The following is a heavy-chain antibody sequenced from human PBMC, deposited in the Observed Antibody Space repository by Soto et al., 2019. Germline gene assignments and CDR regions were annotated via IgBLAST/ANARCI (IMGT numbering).Heavy chain of an antibody. CDR3: ARVVAVAGAFDY. V-gene: IGHV4-34*01. Sequence: QVQLQQWGAGLLKPSKTLSLTCAVYGGSFSGYYWSWIRQPPGKGLEWIGEINHSGSTNYNPSLKSRVTISVDTSKNQFSLKLSSVTAADTAVYYCARVVAVAGAFDYWGQGTLVTVSS. J-gene: IGHJ4*02. CDR1: GGSFSGYY. D-gene: IGHD6-19*01. CDR2: INHSGST.